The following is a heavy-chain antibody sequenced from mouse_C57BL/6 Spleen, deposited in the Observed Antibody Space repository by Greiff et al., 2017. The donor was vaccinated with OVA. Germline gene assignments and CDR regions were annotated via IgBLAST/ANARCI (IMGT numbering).Heavy chain of an antibody. CDR1: GYAFSSSW. J-gene: IGHJ2*01. Sequence: QVQLQQSGPELVKPGASVKISCKASGYAFSSSWMNWVKQRPGKGLEWIGRIYPGDGDTNYNGKFKGKATLTADKSSSTAYMQLSSLTSEDSAVYFCARNWDEGDYWGQGTTLTVSS. CDR3: ARNWDEGDY. D-gene: IGHD4-1*01. CDR2: IYPGDGDT. V-gene: IGHV1-82*01.